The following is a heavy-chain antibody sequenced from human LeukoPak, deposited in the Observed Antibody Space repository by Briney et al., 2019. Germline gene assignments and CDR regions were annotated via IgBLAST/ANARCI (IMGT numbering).Heavy chain of an antibody. CDR1: GFTFSTYS. J-gene: IGHJ4*02. CDR2: ISSSSTYV. Sequence: PGGSLRLSCAASGFTFSTYSMNWVRQAPGKGLEWVSSISSSSTYVYYADSVKGRSTISRDNAKSSLYLQMNSLRAEDTAVYYCASLMTTVTIRDYWGQGTLVTVSS. CDR3: ASLMTTVTIRDY. D-gene: IGHD4-17*01. V-gene: IGHV3-21*01.